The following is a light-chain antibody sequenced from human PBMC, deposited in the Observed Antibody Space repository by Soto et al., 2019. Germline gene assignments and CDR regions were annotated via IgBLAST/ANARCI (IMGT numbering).Light chain of an antibody. CDR1: QSINAH. CDR3: QQYNTWLWT. Sequence: EVVMTQSPATLSVSPGERVTLSCRASQSINAHLAWYQQKPGQAPRLLIHGASTRATGIPARFSGSGFGTEFIPPISRLQSEDFGVYYCQQYNTWLWTFGQGNKVEIQ. CDR2: GAS. V-gene: IGKV3-15*01. J-gene: IGKJ1*01.